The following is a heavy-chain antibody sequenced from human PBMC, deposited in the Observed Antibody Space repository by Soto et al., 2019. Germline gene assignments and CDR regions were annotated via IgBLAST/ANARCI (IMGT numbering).Heavy chain of an antibody. J-gene: IGHJ5*02. D-gene: IGHD2-21*01. V-gene: IGHV4-30-4*01. CDR3: AREERKGIISWFDP. CDR2: IYYTGIT. CDR1: GDSINNGDYF. Sequence: SETLSLTCTVSGDSINNGDYFWSWIRQSPGKGLEWIGYIYYTGITHLNPSLKSRLTMAVDTSKNEFSLKLTSVSAADTAVYFCAREERKGIISWFDPWGQGTPVTVSS.